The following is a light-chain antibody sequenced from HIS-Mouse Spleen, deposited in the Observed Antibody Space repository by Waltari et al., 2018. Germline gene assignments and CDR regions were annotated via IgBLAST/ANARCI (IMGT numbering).Light chain of an antibody. CDR2: EGS. Sequence: QSALTQPASVSGSPGQSITISCTGTSRDVGSYNLVSWYQQHPGKAPKRMMYEGSKRPSGVSNRFSGSKSGNTASLTISGLQAEDEADYYCCSYAGSSNVVFGGGTKLTVL. CDR3: CSYAGSSNVV. J-gene: IGLJ2*01. CDR1: SRDVGSYNL. V-gene: IGLV2-23*01.